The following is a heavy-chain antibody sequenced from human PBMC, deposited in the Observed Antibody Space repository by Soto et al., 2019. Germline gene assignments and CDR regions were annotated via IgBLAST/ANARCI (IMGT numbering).Heavy chain of an antibody. Sequence: QMQLVESGGGVVQPGRSLRLSCAASGFTFSNYAMHWVRQVPGKGLEWVASILHDGGNQYHADSVQGRFTISRDNSKNTLYLQMNSLRTEDTALYYCAKDFQIVAATSGLDVWGQGTMVAVSS. CDR2: ILHDGGNQ. V-gene: IGHV3-30-3*01. CDR3: AKDFQIVAATSGLDV. CDR1: GFTFSNYA. D-gene: IGHD1-26*01. J-gene: IGHJ3*01.